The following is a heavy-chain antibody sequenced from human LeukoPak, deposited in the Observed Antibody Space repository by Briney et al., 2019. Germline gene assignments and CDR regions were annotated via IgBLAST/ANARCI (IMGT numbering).Heavy chain of an antibody. Sequence: SETLSLTCAVYGGSFSGYYWSWIRQPPGKGLEWIGEINHSGSTNYNPSLKSRVTISVDTSKNQFSLKLSSVTAADTAVCYCARVGYDSSGYYSFLFDYWGQGTLVTVSS. J-gene: IGHJ4*02. D-gene: IGHD3-22*01. CDR2: INHSGST. V-gene: IGHV4-34*01. CDR1: GGSFSGYY. CDR3: ARVGYDSSGYYSFLFDY.